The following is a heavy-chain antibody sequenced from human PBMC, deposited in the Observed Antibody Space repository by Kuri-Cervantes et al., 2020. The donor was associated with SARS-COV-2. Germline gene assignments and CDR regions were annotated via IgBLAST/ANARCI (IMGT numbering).Heavy chain of an antibody. CDR2: IIPIFGTA. CDR3: ARDPNFIVVVPAAIPGAFDI. D-gene: IGHD2-2*01. J-gene: IGHJ3*02. Sequence: SSVNVSCKASAGTFISYAITWVRQAPGQGLEWMGGIIPIFGTANYAQKFQGRVTITADESTRTAYMELSSLRSEDPAVYYCARDPNFIVVVPAAIPGAFDIWGQGTMVTVSS. V-gene: IGHV1-69*13. CDR1: AGTFISYA.